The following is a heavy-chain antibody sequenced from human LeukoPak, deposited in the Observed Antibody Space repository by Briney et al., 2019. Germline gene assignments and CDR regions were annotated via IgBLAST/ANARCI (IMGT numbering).Heavy chain of an antibody. J-gene: IGHJ5*02. CDR3: ARGLVVPHSSEYNWFDP. Sequence: GGSLRLSCAASGFTFSDYYMSWIRQAPGKGLEWVSYISSSGSTIYYADSVKGRFTISRDNAKNSLYLQMNSLRAEDTAVYYCARGLVVPHSSEYNWFDPWGQGTLVTVSS. V-gene: IGHV3-11*01. CDR2: ISSSGSTI. CDR1: GFTFSDYY. D-gene: IGHD3-22*01.